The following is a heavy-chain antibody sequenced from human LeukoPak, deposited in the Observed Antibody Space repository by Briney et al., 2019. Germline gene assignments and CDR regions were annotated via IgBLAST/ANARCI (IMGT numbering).Heavy chain of an antibody. CDR1: GFDVSINY. D-gene: IGHD1-1*01. CDR3: ARGFLQLTPYYFDY. Sequence: GGSLRLSCAASGFDVSINYMNWLRQSPEKGLEWVSIIHNDGSTYYADSVKGRSTVSRDNSKNTVSLQMDSLRVDDTGIYYCARGFLQLTPYYFDYWGQGALVTVSS. J-gene: IGHJ4*02. CDR2: IHNDGST. V-gene: IGHV3-66*01.